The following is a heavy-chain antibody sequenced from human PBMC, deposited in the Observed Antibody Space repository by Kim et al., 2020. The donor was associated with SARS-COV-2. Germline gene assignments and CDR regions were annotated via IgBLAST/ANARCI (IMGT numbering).Heavy chain of an antibody. CDR2: IYYSGST. V-gene: IGHV4-31*03. D-gene: IGHD3-16*01. CDR1: GGSISSGGYY. Sequence: SETLSLTCTVSGGSISSGGYYWSWIRQHPGKGLEWIGYIYYSGSTYYNPSLKSRVTISVDTSKNQFSLKLSSVTAADTAVYYCARDNQDYVWGKGGRSNWFDPWGQGTLVTVSS. J-gene: IGHJ5*02. CDR3: ARDNQDYVWGKGGRSNWFDP.